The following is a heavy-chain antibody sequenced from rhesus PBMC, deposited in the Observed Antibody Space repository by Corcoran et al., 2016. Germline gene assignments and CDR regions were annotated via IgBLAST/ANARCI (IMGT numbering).Heavy chain of an antibody. CDR1: GGSISGYYY. Sequence: QVQLQESGPGLVKPSETLSLTCAVSGGSISGYYYWSWIRQPPGKGLEWIGCIYGSGGSTYLNPSLKSRVTLSVDTTKNQFSLKLSSVTAADTAVYYCASDRVAAAYDYWGQGVLVTVSS. CDR2: IYGSGGST. V-gene: IGHV4S14*01. J-gene: IGHJ4*01. CDR3: ASDRVAAAYDY. D-gene: IGHD6-31*01.